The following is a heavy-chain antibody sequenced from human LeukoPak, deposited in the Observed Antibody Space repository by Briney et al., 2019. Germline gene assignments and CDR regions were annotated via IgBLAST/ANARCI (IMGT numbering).Heavy chain of an antibody. CDR3: ARDYGPKGSSGYYYGWFDP. V-gene: IGHV4-59*01. CDR1: GGSISSYY. Sequence: SETLSLTCTVSGGSISSYYWSWIRQPPGKGLEWIGYIYYSGSTNYNPSLKSRVTISVDTSKNQFSLKLSSVTAADTAVYYCARDYGPKGSSGYYYGWFDPWGQGTLVTVSS. D-gene: IGHD3-22*01. J-gene: IGHJ5*02. CDR2: IYYSGST.